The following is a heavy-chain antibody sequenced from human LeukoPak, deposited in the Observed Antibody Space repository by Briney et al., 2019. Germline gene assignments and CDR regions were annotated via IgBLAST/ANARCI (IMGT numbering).Heavy chain of an antibody. CDR2: INPNSGGT. Sequence: GASVKVSCKASGYTFTGYYMHWVRQAPGRGLEWMGWINPNSGGTNYAQKFQGRVTMTRDTSISTAYMELSRLRSDDTAVYYCASTTSGYGSGSYRIDYWGQGTLVTVSS. V-gene: IGHV1-2*02. D-gene: IGHD3-10*01. CDR1: GYTFTGYY. CDR3: ASTTSGYGSGSYRIDY. J-gene: IGHJ4*02.